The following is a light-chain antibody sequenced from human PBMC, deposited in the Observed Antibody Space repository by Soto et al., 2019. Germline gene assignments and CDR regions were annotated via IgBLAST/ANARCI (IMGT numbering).Light chain of an antibody. V-gene: IGLV1-40*01. Sequence: QSVLTQPPSVSGAPGQGVTISCAGTSSYIGAGYDVHWYQQVPGTAPKLLIYTNSNRPSGVPDRFSGSKSGTSASLAITGLQAADEADYYCQSYDSSLSALVFGGGTKLTVL. J-gene: IGLJ3*02. CDR3: QSYDSSLSALV. CDR2: TNS. CDR1: SSYIGAGYD.